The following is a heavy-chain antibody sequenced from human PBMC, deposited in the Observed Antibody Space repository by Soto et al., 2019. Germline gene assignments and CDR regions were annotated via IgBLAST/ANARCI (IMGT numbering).Heavy chain of an antibody. CDR1: GFTFSNDW. Sequence: GGSLRLSCAASGFTFSNDWMSWVRQAPGKGLEWVGRIKSKTDGGTTDYAAHVKCRFTISREDSKNTLYLQMNRLKTEDTAVYYCTTVITMVRGVIITLNYAFDIWGQGTMVTVSS. CDR2: IKSKTDGGTT. CDR3: TTVITMVRGVIITLNYAFDI. J-gene: IGHJ3*02. D-gene: IGHD3-10*01. V-gene: IGHV3-15*01.